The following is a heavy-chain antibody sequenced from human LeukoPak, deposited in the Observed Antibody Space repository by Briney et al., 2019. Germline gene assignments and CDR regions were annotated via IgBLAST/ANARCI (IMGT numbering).Heavy chain of an antibody. CDR1: GFTFTNYV. V-gene: IGHV3-23*01. J-gene: IGHJ3*02. D-gene: IGHD6-19*01. CDR2: ISGSGGSK. CDR3: IAGGWSTDAFEM. Sequence: PGGSLRLSCAASGFTFTNYVMSWVRQAPGKGLEWVSDISGSGGSKNYADSVKGRFTISRDNSKNMLYLQMNSLRAEDTAVYYCIAGGWSTDAFEMWGQGTTVTVSS.